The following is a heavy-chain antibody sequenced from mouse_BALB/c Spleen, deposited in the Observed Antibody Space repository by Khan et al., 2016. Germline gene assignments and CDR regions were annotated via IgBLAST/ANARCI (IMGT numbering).Heavy chain of an antibody. J-gene: IGHJ4*01. CDR3: ARLRITYYAMDY. V-gene: IGHV4-1*02. CDR2: INPDSSTI. Sequence: EVQLQESGGGLVQPGGSLKLSCAASGLDFSRYWMSWVRQVPGKGLEWIGEINPDSSTINYTPSLKDKFIISRGNAKNTLYLQMSKVRSEDTALYYCARLRITYYAMDYWGQGTSVTVSS. D-gene: IGHD2-4*01. CDR1: GLDFSRYW.